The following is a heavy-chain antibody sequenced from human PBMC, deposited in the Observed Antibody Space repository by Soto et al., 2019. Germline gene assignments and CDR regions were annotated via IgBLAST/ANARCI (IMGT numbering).Heavy chain of an antibody. D-gene: IGHD3-22*01. J-gene: IGHJ4*02. Sequence: GGSLRLSCAASGFTFSSYSMNWVRQAPGKGLEWVSSISSSSSYIYYADSVKGRFTISRDNAKNSLYLQMNSLRAEDTAVYYCARFYDSSGYYPGDFDYWGQGTLVTVSS. CDR3: ARFYDSSGYYPGDFDY. CDR1: GFTFSSYS. V-gene: IGHV3-21*01. CDR2: ISSSSSYI.